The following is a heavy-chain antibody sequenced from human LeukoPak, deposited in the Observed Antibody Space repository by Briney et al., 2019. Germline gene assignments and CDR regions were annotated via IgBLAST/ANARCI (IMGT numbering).Heavy chain of an antibody. D-gene: IGHD6-19*01. J-gene: IGHJ4*02. CDR3: ARGPEPLGAVAGTLDY. CDR1: GYTFTGYY. V-gene: IGHV1-46*01. Sequence: ASVKVSCKASGYTFTGYYMHWVRQAPGQGLEWMGIINPSGGSTFYTQKFQGRVTMTRDTSTSTVYMELSSLRSEDTAVYYCARGPEPLGAVAGTLDYWGQGTLVTVSS. CDR2: INPSGGST.